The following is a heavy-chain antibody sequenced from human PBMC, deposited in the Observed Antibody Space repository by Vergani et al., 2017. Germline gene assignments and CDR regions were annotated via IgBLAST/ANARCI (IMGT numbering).Heavy chain of an antibody. Sequence: QVQLVQSGAEVKKPGSSVKVSCKASGGTFSSYAISWVRQAPGQGLEWMGGIIPIFGTANYAQKFQGRVTLTADESTSTAYMELSSLRSEDKAVYYCARDRSQYYYGSGSYSVSWVDPWGQGTLVTVAA. CDR2: IIPIFGTA. V-gene: IGHV1-69*01. J-gene: IGHJ5*02. CDR1: GGTFSSYA. D-gene: IGHD3-10*01. CDR3: ARDRSQYYYGSGSYSVSWVDP.